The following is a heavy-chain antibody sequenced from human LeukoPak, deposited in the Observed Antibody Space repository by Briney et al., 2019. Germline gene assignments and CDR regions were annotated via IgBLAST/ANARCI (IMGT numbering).Heavy chain of an antibody. Sequence: GGSLRLSCAASGFTFSSYSMSWVRQAPGKGLEWVSSISSSSSYIYYADSVKGRFTVSRDNAKNSLYLQMNSLRAEDTAVYYCAKDQGDGYNFWDYWGQGTLVTVSS. D-gene: IGHD5-12*01. CDR2: ISSSSSYI. J-gene: IGHJ4*02. CDR1: GFTFSSYS. CDR3: AKDQGDGYNFWDY. V-gene: IGHV3-21*01.